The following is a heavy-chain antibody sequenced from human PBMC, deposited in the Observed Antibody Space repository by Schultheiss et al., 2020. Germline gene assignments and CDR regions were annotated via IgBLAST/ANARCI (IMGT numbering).Heavy chain of an antibody. D-gene: IGHD1-26*01. CDR3: ARERYSGSYYLDY. CDR2: INSDGSST. J-gene: IGHJ4*02. CDR1: GFTFSSYW. V-gene: IGHV3-74*01. Sequence: GGSLRLSCAASGFTFSSYWMHWVRQAPGKGLVWVSHINSDGSSTSNADSVKGRFTISRDNAKNTLYLQMNSLRAEDTAVYYCARERYSGSYYLDYWGQGTLVTVSS.